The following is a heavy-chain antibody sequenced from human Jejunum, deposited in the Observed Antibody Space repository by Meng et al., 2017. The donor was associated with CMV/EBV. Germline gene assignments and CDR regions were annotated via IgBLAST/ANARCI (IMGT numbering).Heavy chain of an antibody. Sequence: QITLKESGPPVVKPXXXXTXTXTVSGFSLTTSGVGVNWIRQSPGKALEWLGLIFWDDDKRYGPSLKTRLSITKDSSKNQVVLTMTNVDPLDTATYYCARRSGFDTAGDYRGLGTLVIVSS. V-gene: IGHV2-5*05. J-gene: IGHJ4*02. CDR1: GFSLTTSGVG. D-gene: IGHD5-12*01. CDR2: IFWDDDK. CDR3: ARRSGFDTAGDY.